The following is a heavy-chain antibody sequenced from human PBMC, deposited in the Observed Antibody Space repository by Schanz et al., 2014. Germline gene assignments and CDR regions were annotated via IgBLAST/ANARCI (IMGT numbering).Heavy chain of an antibody. CDR2: ISGSGGST. D-gene: IGHD3-10*01. Sequence: VQLVESGGGVVQPGRSLRLSCVASGFTFSSYDVFWVRQAPGKGLEWVSAISGSGGSTYYADSVKGRFTISRDNSKNTLYLQMNSLRAEDTAVYYCAKGRFGELSAFDIWGQGTMXTVSS. V-gene: IGHV3-23*04. CDR3: AKGRFGELSAFDI. CDR1: GFTFSSYD. J-gene: IGHJ3*02.